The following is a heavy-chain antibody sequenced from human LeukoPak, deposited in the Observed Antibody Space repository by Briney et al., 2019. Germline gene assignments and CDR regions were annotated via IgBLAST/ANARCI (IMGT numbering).Heavy chain of an antibody. CDR3: ARDLYYYGSGSYYDVFDV. V-gene: IGHV1-2*02. CDR2: ISPNSGGT. Sequence: ASVKVSCKASGYTFTAYYIHWVRQAPGQGLEWMGWISPNSGGTDYAQKLQGRVTMTTDTSTSTAYMELRSLRSDDTAIYYCARDLYYYGSGSYYDVFDVWGQGTMVTVSS. D-gene: IGHD3-10*01. J-gene: IGHJ3*01. CDR1: GYTFTAYY.